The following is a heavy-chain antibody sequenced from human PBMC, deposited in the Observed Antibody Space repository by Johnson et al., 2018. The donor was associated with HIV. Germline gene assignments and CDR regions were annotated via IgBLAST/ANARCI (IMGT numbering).Heavy chain of an antibody. V-gene: IGHV3-30*02. D-gene: IGHD5-12*01. CDR2: IHSDGSNK. CDR3: ARSDSGYDAFDI. CDR1: GFTFSMSA. Sequence: QVQLVESGGGVVQPGGSLRLTCAASGFTFSMSAMHWVRQAPGKGLEWVTFIHSDGSNKYYADSVKGRFTISRDNSKNTLHLQMNNVRAEDTAIYYCARSDSGYDAFDIWGQGTMVSVSS. J-gene: IGHJ3*02.